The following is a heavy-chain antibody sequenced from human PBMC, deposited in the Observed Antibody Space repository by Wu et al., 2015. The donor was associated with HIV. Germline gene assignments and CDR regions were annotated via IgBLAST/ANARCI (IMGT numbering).Heavy chain of an antibody. Sequence: QVQLVQSGAEVKKPGASVKVSCKASGYTFTSYGISWVRQAPGQGLEWMGWSVVGSGNTNYAQKFQYRVTFSRDLSTGTAYMELSRLRFEDTAVYYCAADTDYDILSSWVPDGFDMWGQGTLVTVSS. J-gene: IGHJ3*02. CDR3: AADTDYDILSSWVPDGFDM. CDR2: SVVGSGNT. D-gene: IGHD3-9*01. CDR1: GYTFTSYG. V-gene: IGHV1-18*01.